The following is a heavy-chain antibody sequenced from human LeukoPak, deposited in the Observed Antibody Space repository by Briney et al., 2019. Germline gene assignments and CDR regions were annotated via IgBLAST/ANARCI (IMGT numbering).Heavy chain of an antibody. CDR3: AGGVIVRDY. CDR1: GFTFSSYG. J-gene: IGHJ4*02. CDR2: ISYDGSNK. Sequence: GRSLRLSCAASGFTFSSYGMHWVRQAPGKGLEWVAVISYDGSNKYYADSVKGRFTISRDNSKNTLYLQMNSLRAEDTAVYYCAGGVIVRDYWGQGTLVTVSS. D-gene: IGHD3-16*02. V-gene: IGHV3-30*03.